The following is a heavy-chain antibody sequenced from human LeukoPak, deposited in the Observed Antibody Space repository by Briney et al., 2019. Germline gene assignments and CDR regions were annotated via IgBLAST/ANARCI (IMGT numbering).Heavy chain of an antibody. V-gene: IGHV4-31*03. CDR3: ARDPRGDITGTTFDR. CDR1: GGSITSGRYY. Sequence: SETLSLTCTLSGGSITSGRYYWTWIRQHPQRGLEWIGYVSYSGSTNYNSSPKSRLTISADTSKNQFYLRLTSVTAADTAVYYCARDPRGDITGTTFDRWGQGTLVTVSS. D-gene: IGHD1-20*01. CDR2: VSYSGST. J-gene: IGHJ5*02.